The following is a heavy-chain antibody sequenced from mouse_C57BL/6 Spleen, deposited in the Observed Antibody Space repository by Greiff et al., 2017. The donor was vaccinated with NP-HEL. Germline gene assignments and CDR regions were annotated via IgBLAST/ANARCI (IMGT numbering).Heavy chain of an antibody. D-gene: IGHD2-4*01. Sequence: QVQLQQPGAELVKPGASVKMSCKASGYTFTSYWITWVKQRPGQGLEWIGDIYPGSGSTNYNEKFKSKATLTVDTSSSTAYMQLSSLTSEDSAVYYCARNYDYDEGFADWGQGTLVTVSA. CDR1: GYTFTSYW. J-gene: IGHJ3*01. V-gene: IGHV1-55*01. CDR2: IYPGSGST. CDR3: ARNYDYDEGFAD.